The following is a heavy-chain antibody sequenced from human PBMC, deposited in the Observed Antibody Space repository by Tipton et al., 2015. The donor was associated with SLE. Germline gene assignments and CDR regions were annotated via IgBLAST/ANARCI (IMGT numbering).Heavy chain of an antibody. CDR2: IYYSGST. CDR1: GDSISSGGYY. V-gene: IGHV4-31*03. Sequence: TLSLTCTVSGDSISSGGYYWSWIRQHPGKGLEWVGCIYYSGSTYYNPSLKSRLTISVDTSKNQFSLNLHSVTAADTAVYFCARGGSPFEYWGRGILVTVSS. J-gene: IGHJ4*02. CDR3: ARGGSPFEY.